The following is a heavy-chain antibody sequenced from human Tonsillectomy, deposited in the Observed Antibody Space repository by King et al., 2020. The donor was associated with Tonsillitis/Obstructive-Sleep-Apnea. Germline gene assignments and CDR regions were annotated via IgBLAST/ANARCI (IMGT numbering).Heavy chain of an antibody. V-gene: IGHV1-46*01. Sequence: QLVQSGAEVKKPGASVKVSCKASGYTFTSYYMHWVRQAPGQGLEWMGIINPSGGSASYAQKFQGRVTMTRDTSTSTVYMELRILRSEDTAVHYCAILWGGSSTDAFDIWGQGTMVTVSS. J-gene: IGHJ3*02. CDR2: INPSGGSA. CDR1: GYTFTSYY. CDR3: AILWGGSSTDAFDI. D-gene: IGHD2-15*01.